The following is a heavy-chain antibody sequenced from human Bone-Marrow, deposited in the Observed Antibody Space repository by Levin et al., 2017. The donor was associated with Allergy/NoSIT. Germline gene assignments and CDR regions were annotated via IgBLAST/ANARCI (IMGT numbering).Heavy chain of an antibody. J-gene: IGHJ6*02. Sequence: GESLKISCAASGFTFSSYEMNWVRQAPGKGLEWVSYISSSGSTIYYADSVKGRFTISRDNAKNSLYLQMNSLRAEDTAVYYCAREGATIFGVVGGMDVWGQGTTVTVSS. CDR3: AREGATIFGVVGGMDV. CDR1: GFTFSSYE. D-gene: IGHD3-3*01. CDR2: ISSSGSTI. V-gene: IGHV3-48*03.